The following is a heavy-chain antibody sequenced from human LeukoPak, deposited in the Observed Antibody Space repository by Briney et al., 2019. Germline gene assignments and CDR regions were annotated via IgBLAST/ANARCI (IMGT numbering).Heavy chain of an antibody. CDR2: LYIGGNT. CDR3: ARELALGAITEYFQD. CDR1: GVSVSSNY. Sequence: GGSLRLSCVASGVSVSSNYMAWVRQAPGKGLEWVSVLYIGGNTYYGDFVKGRFTISRDNSRNTLYLQMNSLRVDDTAVYYRARELALGAITEYFQDWGQGTLVTVSS. J-gene: IGHJ1*01. D-gene: IGHD1-26*01. V-gene: IGHV3-53*01.